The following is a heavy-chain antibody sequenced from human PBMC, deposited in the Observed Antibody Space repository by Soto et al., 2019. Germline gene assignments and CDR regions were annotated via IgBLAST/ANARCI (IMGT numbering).Heavy chain of an antibody. CDR3: ARQRTSVVTQAYFDV. V-gene: IGHV4-39*01. Sequence: SETLSLTCTVTGDSISSRGYYWGWIRQPPGKGLEWIGSIYYSGSTYNNPSLRSRVSMSIDTSKDQFSLKLKSVTAADTALYFCARQRTSVVTQAYFDVWGSWSLVTVSS. J-gene: IGHJ4*02. D-gene: IGHD2-21*02. CDR1: GDSISSRGYY. CDR2: IYYSGST.